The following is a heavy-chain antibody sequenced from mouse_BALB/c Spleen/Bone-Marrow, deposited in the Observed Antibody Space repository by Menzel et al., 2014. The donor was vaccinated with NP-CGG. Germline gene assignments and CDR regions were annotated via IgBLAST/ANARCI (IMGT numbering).Heavy chain of an antibody. CDR2: IWGDGST. J-gene: IGHJ4*01. Sequence: VRLQQSGPGLVSPSQSLSITCTVSGFSLTSYGVSWVRQPPGKGLEWLGVIWGDGSTNYHSALISRLSISKDNSKSQVFLKLNSLQTDDTATYQCAKGEYGKRYYVMDYWGQGTSVTVSS. D-gene: IGHD2-10*02. CDR1: GFSLTSYG. CDR3: AKGEYGKRYYVMDY. V-gene: IGHV2-3*01.